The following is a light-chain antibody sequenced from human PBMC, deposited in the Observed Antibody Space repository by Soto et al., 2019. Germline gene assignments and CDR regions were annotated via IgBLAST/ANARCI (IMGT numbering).Light chain of an antibody. CDR2: KAS. CDR1: QSISSW. V-gene: IGKV1-5*03. Sequence: QMTLSPAIVSATMRDRVTITCRASQSISSWLSWYQQKPGKAPNLLIQKASHLESGSPSRFSGSGSGTECTLTIISLQADDFATYSCTQYTSYPWTFCQRTNVDIK. CDR3: TQYTSYPWT. J-gene: IGKJ1*01.